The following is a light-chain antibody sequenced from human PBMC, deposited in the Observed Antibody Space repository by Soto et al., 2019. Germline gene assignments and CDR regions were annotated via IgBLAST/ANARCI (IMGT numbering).Light chain of an antibody. Sequence: QSALTQPASVSGSPGQSITISCTGTSSDIGAYDYVSRYQQLPGKAPKVMIYEVSNRPSGVSHRFSGSKSGNTASLTISGLQAEDEADYYCCSYTTSRTYVFGSGTKLTVL. CDR1: SSDIGAYDY. V-gene: IGLV2-14*01. CDR3: CSYTTSRTYV. J-gene: IGLJ1*01. CDR2: EVS.